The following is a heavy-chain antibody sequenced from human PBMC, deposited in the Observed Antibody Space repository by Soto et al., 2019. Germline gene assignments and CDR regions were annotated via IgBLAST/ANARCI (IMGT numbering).Heavy chain of an antibody. CDR2: ISYDGSNK. CDR1: GFTFSSYG. CDR3: AKEGPTYYYDSSGSDYFDY. V-gene: IGHV3-30*18. J-gene: IGHJ4*02. Sequence: QVQLVESGGGVVQPGRSLRLSCAASGFTFSSYGMHWVRQAPGKGLEWVAVISYDGSNKYYADSVKGRFTISRDNSKNTLYLQMNSLRAEDTAVYYCAKEGPTYYYDSSGSDYFDYWGQGTLVTVSS. D-gene: IGHD3-22*01.